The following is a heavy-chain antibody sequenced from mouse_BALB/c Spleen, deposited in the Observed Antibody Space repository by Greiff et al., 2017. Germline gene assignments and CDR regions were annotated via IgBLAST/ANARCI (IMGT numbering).Heavy chain of an antibody. CDR2: ILPGSGST. CDR1: GYTFSSYW. V-gene: IGHV1-9*01. Sequence: VQLKESGAELMKPGASVKISCTATGYTFSSYWIEWVKQRPGHGLEWLGEILPGSGSTNYNEKFKGKATFTADTSSNTAYMQLSSLTSEDSAVYYCARWGDDYGHFDYWGQGTTLTVSS. CDR3: ARWGDDYGHFDY. J-gene: IGHJ2*01. D-gene: IGHD1-1*01.